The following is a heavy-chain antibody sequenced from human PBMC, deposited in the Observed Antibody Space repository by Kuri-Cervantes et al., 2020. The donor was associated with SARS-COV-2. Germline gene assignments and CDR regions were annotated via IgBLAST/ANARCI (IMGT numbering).Heavy chain of an antibody. Sequence: GESLKISCAASGFTFSSYAMHWVRQAPGKGLEYVSAISSNGGSTYYADSVKGRFTISRDNSKNTLYLQMNSLRAEDTAVYYCAREDPSDNWFDPWGQGTLVTVSS. CDR1: GFTFSSYA. J-gene: IGHJ5*02. CDR3: AREDPSDNWFDP. CDR2: ISSNGGST. V-gene: IGHV3-64*02.